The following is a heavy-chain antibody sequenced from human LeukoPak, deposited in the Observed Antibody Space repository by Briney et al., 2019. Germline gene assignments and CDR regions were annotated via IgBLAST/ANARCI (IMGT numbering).Heavy chain of an antibody. CDR3: SRGGDSYYFDY. D-gene: IGHD2-21*02. J-gene: IGHJ4*02. CDR2: IWYDGSNK. V-gene: IGHV3-33*03. CDR1: GFTFSSYA. Sequence: GGSLRLSCAASGFTFSSYAMSWVRQAPGKGLEWVAVIWYDGSNKYYADSVKGRFTISRDNVKNTLYLQMNSLRAEDTAVYYCSRGGDSYYFDYWGQGTLVTVSS.